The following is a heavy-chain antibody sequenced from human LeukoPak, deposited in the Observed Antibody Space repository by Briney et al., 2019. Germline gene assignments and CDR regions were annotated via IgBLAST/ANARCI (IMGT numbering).Heavy chain of an antibody. CDR2: IIPIFGTA. J-gene: IGHJ4*02. Sequence: SVKVSCKASGGTFSSYAISWVRQAPGQGLEWMGRIIPIFGTANYAQKFQGRVTIATDESTSTAYMELSSLRSEDTAVYYCARDRRDGYNPDFDYWGQGTLVTVSS. CDR3: ARDRRDGYNPDFDY. D-gene: IGHD5-24*01. CDR1: GGTFSSYA. V-gene: IGHV1-69*05.